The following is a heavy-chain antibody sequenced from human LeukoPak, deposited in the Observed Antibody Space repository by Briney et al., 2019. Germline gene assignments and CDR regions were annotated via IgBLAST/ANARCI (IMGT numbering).Heavy chain of an antibody. CDR2: IYYSGST. Sequence: PSETLSLTCTVSGGSISSYYWSWIRQPPGKGLEWIGYIYYSGSTNYNPSLKSRVTTSVDTSKNQFSLKLSSVTAADTAVYYCATNSVGSVDVWGQGTTVTVSS. CDR1: GGSISSYY. J-gene: IGHJ6*02. V-gene: IGHV4-59*08. D-gene: IGHD3-10*01. CDR3: ATNSVGSVDV.